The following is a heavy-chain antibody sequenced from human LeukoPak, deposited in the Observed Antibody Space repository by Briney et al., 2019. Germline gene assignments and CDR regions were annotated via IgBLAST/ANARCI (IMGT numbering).Heavy chain of an antibody. CDR1: GGTFSSYA. CDR3: ATSPDHYYDSSGYYYVFDP. Sequence: ASVKVSCKASGGTFSSYAISWVRQAPGQGLEWMEGIIPIFGTANYAQKFQGRVTITADESTSTAYMELSSLRSEDTAVYYCATSPDHYYDSSGYYYVFDPWGQGTLVTVSS. D-gene: IGHD3-22*01. J-gene: IGHJ5*02. CDR2: IIPIFGTA. V-gene: IGHV1-69*13.